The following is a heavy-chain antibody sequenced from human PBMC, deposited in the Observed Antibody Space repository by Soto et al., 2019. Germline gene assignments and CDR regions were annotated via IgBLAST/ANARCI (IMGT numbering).Heavy chain of an antibody. CDR2: ISAYNGNT. J-gene: IGHJ3*02. V-gene: IGHV1-18*04. CDR1: GYTFTSYG. D-gene: IGHD3-22*01. CDR3: ARAPGYYDSSGYHYHAFDI. Sequence: ASVKVSCKASGYTFTSYGISWVRQAPGQGLEWMGWISAYNGNTNYAQKLQGRVTMTTDTSTSTAYMGLRSLRSDDTAVYYCARAPGYYDSSGYHYHAFDIWGQGTMVTVSS.